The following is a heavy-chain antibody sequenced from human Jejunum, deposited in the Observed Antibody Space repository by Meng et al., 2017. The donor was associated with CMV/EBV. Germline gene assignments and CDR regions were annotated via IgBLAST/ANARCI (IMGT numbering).Heavy chain of an antibody. V-gene: IGHV1-2*02. CDR2: INPQTGDT. J-gene: IGHJ4*02. D-gene: IGHD1-26*01. CDR1: EYTFGDYY. CDR3: AKDAGSYLDYYFDY. Sequence: EYTFGDYYMQWVRQAPGQGLEWMGWINPQTGDTNYAPKFRGRVTMTRDMSINTVYMEVTGLRSDDTAVYYCAKDAGSYLDYYFDYWGQGTLVTVSS.